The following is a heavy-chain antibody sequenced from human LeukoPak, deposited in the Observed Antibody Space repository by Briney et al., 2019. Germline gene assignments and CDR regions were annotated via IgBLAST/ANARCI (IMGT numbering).Heavy chain of an antibody. CDR1: GFTFSSYA. J-gene: IGHJ6*02. Sequence: GGSLRLSCAASGFTFSSYAMSWVRQAPGKGLEWVSAISGSGGSTYYADSVKGRFTISGDNSKNTLYLQMNSLRAEDTAVYYCAKDRTTSGYALYDYYGMDVWGQGTTVTVS. CDR2: ISGSGGST. V-gene: IGHV3-23*01. D-gene: IGHD5-12*01. CDR3: AKDRTTSGYALYDYYGMDV.